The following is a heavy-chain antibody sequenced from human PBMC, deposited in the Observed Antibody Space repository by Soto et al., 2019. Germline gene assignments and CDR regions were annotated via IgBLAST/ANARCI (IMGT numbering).Heavy chain of an antibody. CDR3: ARDSSSSWYGIHDAFDI. D-gene: IGHD6-13*01. CDR2: INWNGGST. Sequence: GGSLRLSCAASGFTFDDYGMSWVRQAPGKGLEWVSGINWNGGSTGYADSVKGRFTISRDNAKNSLYLQMNSLRAEDTALYHCARDSSSSWYGIHDAFDIWGQGTMVTVSS. CDR1: GFTFDDYG. V-gene: IGHV3-20*01. J-gene: IGHJ3*02.